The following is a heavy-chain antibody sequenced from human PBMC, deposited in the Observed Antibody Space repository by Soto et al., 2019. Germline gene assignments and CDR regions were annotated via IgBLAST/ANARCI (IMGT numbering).Heavy chain of an antibody. CDR1: GGSISSGGYY. CDR3: ARGGRRSPVMDV. CDR2: IYYSGST. J-gene: IGHJ6*02. V-gene: IGHV4-31*03. Sequence: QVQLQESGPGLVKPSQTLSLTCTVSGGSISSGGYYWSWIRQHPGKGLEWIGYIYYSGSTYYNPSLESRVTISVDTYKNQCSLKLSSVTAADTAVYYCARGGRRSPVMDVWGQGTTVTVSS.